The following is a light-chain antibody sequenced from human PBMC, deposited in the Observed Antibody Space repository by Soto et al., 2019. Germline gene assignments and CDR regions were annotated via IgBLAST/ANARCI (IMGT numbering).Light chain of an antibody. CDR3: QQYGSLSWT. J-gene: IGKJ1*01. Sequence: EIVMTQSPATLSVSPVERATLSCRASQSVSSSYLAWYQQKPGQAPRIIIFGASGRATGIPDRFSGSGSGTDFTLTISRLEPEDFAVYYCQQYGSLSWTFGQGTKVDIK. V-gene: IGKV3-20*01. CDR2: GAS. CDR1: QSVSSSY.